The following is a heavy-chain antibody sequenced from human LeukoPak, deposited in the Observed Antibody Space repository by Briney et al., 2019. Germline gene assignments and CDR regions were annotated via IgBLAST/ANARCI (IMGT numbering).Heavy chain of an antibody. J-gene: IGHJ4*02. V-gene: IGHV3-30*04. Sequence: GGSLRLSCAASGFTFSSYAMHWVRQAPGKGLEWVAVISYDGSNKYYADSVKGRFTISRDNSKNTLYLQMNSLRAEDTAIYYCAKDRMGSADFWSGYYTGTFDYWGQGTLVTVSS. CDR2: ISYDGSNK. CDR3: AKDRMGSADFWSGYYTGTFDY. D-gene: IGHD3-3*01. CDR1: GFTFSSYA.